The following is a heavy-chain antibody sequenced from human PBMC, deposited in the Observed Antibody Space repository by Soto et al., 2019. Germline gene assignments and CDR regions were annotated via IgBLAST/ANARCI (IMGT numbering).Heavy chain of an antibody. CDR1: GGSISSGGYY. Sequence: QVQLQESGPGLVKPSQTLSLTCTVSGGSISSGGYYWSWIRQHPGKGLEWIGYIYYSGSTYYNPSLKSRVTISVDTSKNQFSLKLSSVTAADTAVYYCARAPLRYFDWLLTGIDYWGQGTLVTVSS. CDR3: ARAPLRYFDWLLTGIDY. J-gene: IGHJ4*02. V-gene: IGHV4-31*03. CDR2: IYYSGST. D-gene: IGHD3-9*01.